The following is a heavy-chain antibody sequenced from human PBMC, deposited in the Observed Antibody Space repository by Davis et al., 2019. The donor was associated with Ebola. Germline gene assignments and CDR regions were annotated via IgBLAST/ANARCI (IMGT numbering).Heavy chain of an antibody. V-gene: IGHV3-23*01. D-gene: IGHD6-19*01. Sequence: GESLKISCAASGFTFSSYAMGWVRQAPGKGLEWVSAISGSGGSTYYADSVKGRFTISRDNSKNTLYLQMNSLRAEDTAVYYCAKDPRKSIAVAGYWGQGTLVTVSS. J-gene: IGHJ4*02. CDR2: ISGSGGST. CDR3: AKDPRKSIAVAGY. CDR1: GFTFSSYA.